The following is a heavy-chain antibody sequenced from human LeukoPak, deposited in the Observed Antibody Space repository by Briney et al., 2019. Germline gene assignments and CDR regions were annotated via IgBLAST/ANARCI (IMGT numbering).Heavy chain of an antibody. CDR3: AVQLERPVDFDC. Sequence: SQTLTLTCTISGDSVSSNSAAWNWIRQSPSRGLEWLGRTYYRSKWYNDYAVSVRSRIAFNPDTSKNQFSLHLNSVTPEDTAVYYCAVQLERPVDFDCWGQGTLVTVSS. CDR2: TYYRSKWYN. V-gene: IGHV6-1*01. D-gene: IGHD1-1*01. CDR1: GDSVSSNSAA. J-gene: IGHJ4*02.